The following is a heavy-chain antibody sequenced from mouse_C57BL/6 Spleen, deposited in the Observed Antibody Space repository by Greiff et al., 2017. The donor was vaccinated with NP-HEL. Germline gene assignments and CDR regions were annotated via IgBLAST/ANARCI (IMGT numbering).Heavy chain of an antibody. D-gene: IGHD2-4*01. CDR1: GYTFTSYW. J-gene: IGHJ3*01. CDR3: ARGGGYDYDDGAWFAY. V-gene: IGHV1-59*01. Sequence: QVQLQQPGAELVRPGTSVKLSCKASGYTFTSYWMQWVKQRPGQGLEWIGVIDPSDSYTNYNQKFKGKATLTVDTSSSTAYMQLSSLTSEDSAVYYCARGGGYDYDDGAWFAYWGQGTLVTVSA. CDR2: IDPSDSYT.